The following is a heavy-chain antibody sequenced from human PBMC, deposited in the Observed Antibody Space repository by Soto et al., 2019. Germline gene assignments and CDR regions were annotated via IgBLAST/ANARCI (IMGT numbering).Heavy chain of an antibody. CDR1: GFTFNTFG. CDR3: AKSPNFYCSSYHCYKYYFDY. V-gene: IGHV3-30*18. CDR2: ISYDGSDK. D-gene: IGHD2-2*01. J-gene: IGHJ4*02. Sequence: LRPSCAASGFTFNTFGMHWVRQAPGKGLEWVAVISYDGSDKYYSDSVRGRFTISRDNSMNTLYLQMNSLRTEDTAVYYCAKSPNFYCSSYHCYKYYFDYWGQGTLVTVSS.